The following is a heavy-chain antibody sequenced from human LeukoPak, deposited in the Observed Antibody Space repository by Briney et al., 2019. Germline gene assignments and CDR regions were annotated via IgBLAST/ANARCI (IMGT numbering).Heavy chain of an antibody. CDR2: IYHSGST. CDR3: ASEASYYDILTGYDYYYYMDV. Sequence: SETLSLTCTVSGYSISSGYYWGWIRQPPGKGLEWIGSIYHSGSTYYNPSLKSRVTISVDTSKNQFSLKLSSVTAADTAVYYCASEASYYDILTGYDYYYYMDVWGKGTTVTVSS. D-gene: IGHD3-9*01. J-gene: IGHJ6*03. V-gene: IGHV4-38-2*02. CDR1: GYSISSGYY.